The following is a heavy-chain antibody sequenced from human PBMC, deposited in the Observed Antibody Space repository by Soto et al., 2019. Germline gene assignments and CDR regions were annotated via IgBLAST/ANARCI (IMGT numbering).Heavy chain of an antibody. J-gene: IGHJ5*01. D-gene: IGHD3-10*01. CDR3: AKDIDPPGLLFDY. CDR1: GFTFSNYA. CDR2: SGGST. V-gene: IGHV3-23*01. Sequence: PGGSLRLSCAASGFTFSNYAMSWVRQAPGKGLEWVSISGGSTYYADSVKGRFTISRDNSKNTLYLQLNSLRVEDTAMYYCAKDIDPPGLLFDYRAQRTPVTVSS.